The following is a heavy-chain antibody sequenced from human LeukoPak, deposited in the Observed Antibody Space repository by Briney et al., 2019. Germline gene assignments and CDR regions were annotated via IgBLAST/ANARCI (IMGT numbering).Heavy chain of an antibody. Sequence: ASVKVSCKASGGTFSSYAISWVRQAPGRGLEWMGWIDPNSGGTNYAQNFQGRVTMTRDTSISTAYMELSRPRSDYTAVYYCARRDGYNSLDYWGQGTLVTVSS. CDR1: GGTFSSYA. D-gene: IGHD5-24*01. CDR3: ARRDGYNSLDY. V-gene: IGHV1-2*02. J-gene: IGHJ4*02. CDR2: IDPNSGGT.